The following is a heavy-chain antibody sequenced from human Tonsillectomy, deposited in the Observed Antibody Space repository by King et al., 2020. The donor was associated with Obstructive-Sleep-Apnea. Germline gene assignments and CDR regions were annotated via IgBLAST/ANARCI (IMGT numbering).Heavy chain of an antibody. D-gene: IGHD6-25*01. CDR1: GFTFSSYA. V-gene: IGHV3-64*02. Sequence: VQLVQSGEGLVQPGGSLRLSCAASGFTFSSYAMHWFRQAPGKGLEYVSAISSNGGSTYYADSVKGRFTISRDNSKNPLYLQMGSLRAGDMAVYYCASDTSSELLWWYFDLWGRGTLVTVSS. CDR2: ISSNGGST. J-gene: IGHJ2*01. CDR3: ASDTSSELLWWYFDL.